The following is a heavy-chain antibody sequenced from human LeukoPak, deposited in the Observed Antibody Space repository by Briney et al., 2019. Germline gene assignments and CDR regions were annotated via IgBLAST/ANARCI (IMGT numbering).Heavy chain of an antibody. CDR1: GFTFSSYG. CDR2: IWYDGSNK. D-gene: IGHD3-10*01. J-gene: IGHJ3*02. Sequence: PGGSLRLSCAASGFTFSSYGMHWVRQAPGKGLEWVAVIWYDGSNKYYADSVKGRFTISRDNSKNTLYLQMNSLRAEDTAVYYCARGRITMVRESDAFDIWGQGTMVTVSS. V-gene: IGHV3-33*01. CDR3: ARGRITMVRESDAFDI.